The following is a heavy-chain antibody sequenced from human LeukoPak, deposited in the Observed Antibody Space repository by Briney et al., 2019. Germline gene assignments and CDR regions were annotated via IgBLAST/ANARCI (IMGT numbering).Heavy chain of an antibody. CDR2: ISSSSSYI. V-gene: IGHV3-21*01. Sequence: KSGGSLRLSCAASGFTFSSYSMNWVRQAPGKGLEWVSSISSSSSYIYYADSVKGRFTISRDNAKNSLYLQMNSLRAEDTAVYYCARNIVGATIVWLDVWGKGTTVTVSS. CDR3: ARNIVGATIVWLDV. D-gene: IGHD1-26*01. J-gene: IGHJ6*04. CDR1: GFTFSSYS.